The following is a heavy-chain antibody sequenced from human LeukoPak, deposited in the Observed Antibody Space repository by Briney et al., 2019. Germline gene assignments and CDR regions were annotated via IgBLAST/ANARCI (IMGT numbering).Heavy chain of an antibody. Sequence: ASVKVSCKASGYTFTSYYMHWVRQAPGQGLEWMGIINPSGGSTSYAQKFQGRVTMTRDMSTSTVYMELSGLRSEDTAVYYCARDVVENYDFWSGYYPSYYYYYMDVWGKGTTVTASS. J-gene: IGHJ6*03. D-gene: IGHD3-3*01. CDR3: ARDVVENYDFWSGYYPSYYYYYMDV. V-gene: IGHV1-46*01. CDR2: INPSGGST. CDR1: GYTFTSYY.